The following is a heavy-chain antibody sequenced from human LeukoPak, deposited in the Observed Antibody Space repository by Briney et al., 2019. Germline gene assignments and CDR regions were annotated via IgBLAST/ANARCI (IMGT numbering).Heavy chain of an antibody. Sequence: PSETLSLTCTVSGGSISSDFWSWIRQPPGKGLEWIGYIYYTGSTKYNPSLKSRVTISVDTSKNQFSLKLSSVTAADTAVYYCARVGKGRPTHFDYWGQGTLVTVSS. D-gene: IGHD1-26*01. V-gene: IGHV4-59*01. CDR2: IYYTGST. J-gene: IGHJ4*02. CDR3: ARVGKGRPTHFDY. CDR1: GGSISSDF.